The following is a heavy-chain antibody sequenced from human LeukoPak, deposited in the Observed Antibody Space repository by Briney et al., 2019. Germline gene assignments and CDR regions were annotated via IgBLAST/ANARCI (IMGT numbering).Heavy chain of an antibody. CDR3: ARIAVPFRLDP. J-gene: IGHJ5*02. D-gene: IGHD2/OR15-2a*01. Sequence: SQTLSLTCTVSGCSISSGSYYWIWIRQPAGKGLEWIGRIYTSGSTNYNPSLKSRVTISVDTSKNQFSLKLSSVTAADTAVYYCARIAVPFRLDPWGQGTLVTVSS. V-gene: IGHV4-61*02. CDR1: GCSISSGSYY. CDR2: IYTSGST.